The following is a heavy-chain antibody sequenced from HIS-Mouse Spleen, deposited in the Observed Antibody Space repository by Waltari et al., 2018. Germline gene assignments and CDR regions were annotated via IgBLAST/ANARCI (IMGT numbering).Heavy chain of an antibody. Sequence: QVQLVDSGGGVVQPGRSQRLCCAASGCTFSSYGMHWVRQAPGKGLEWVAVISYDGSNKYYADSVKGRFTIYRDNSKNTLYLQMNSLRAEDTAVYYCAKASSGWLDSWGQGTLVTVSS. CDR3: AKASSGWLDS. J-gene: IGHJ5*01. CDR2: ISYDGSNK. CDR1: GCTFSSYG. D-gene: IGHD6-19*01. V-gene: IGHV3-30*18.